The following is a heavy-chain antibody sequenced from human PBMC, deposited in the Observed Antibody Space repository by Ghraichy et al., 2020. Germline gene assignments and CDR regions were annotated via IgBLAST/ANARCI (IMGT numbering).Heavy chain of an antibody. CDR3: ATNTSGRWFDP. D-gene: IGHD6-19*01. J-gene: IGHJ5*02. CDR1: GDPISSTNYY. Sequence: SETLSLTSTVSGDPISSTNYYWGWIRQPPGKGLEWIGSIYYSGSTHYNPSLKSRVIVSIDTSKNQFSLKLSSISAADTGVYYCATNTSGRWFDPWGQGTLVTVSS. V-gene: IGHV4-39*01. CDR2: IYYSGST.